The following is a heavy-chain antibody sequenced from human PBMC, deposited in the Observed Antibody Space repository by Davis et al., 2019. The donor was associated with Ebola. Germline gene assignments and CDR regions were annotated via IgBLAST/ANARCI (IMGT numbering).Heavy chain of an antibody. V-gene: IGHV3-53*01. CDR2: IYSGGST. Sequence: SLNIPCAAPGFTVSSNYMSWVRQAPGKGREWVSVIYSGGSTYYADSVKGRFTLSRDNSKNTLYLQMNSLRAEDTAVYYCAKGAGEYQLLNWFDPWGQGTLVTVSS. D-gene: IGHD2-2*01. J-gene: IGHJ5*02. CDR1: GFTVSSNY. CDR3: AKGAGEYQLLNWFDP.